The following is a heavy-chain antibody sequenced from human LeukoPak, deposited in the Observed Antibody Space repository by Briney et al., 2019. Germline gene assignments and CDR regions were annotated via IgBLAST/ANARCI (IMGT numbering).Heavy chain of an antibody. CDR2: ISAYNGNT. J-gene: IGHJ3*02. V-gene: IGHV1-18*01. Sequence: ASVKVSCKASGYTFTSYAISWLRQAPGQGLEWMGWISAYNGNTNYAQKLQGRVTMTTDTSTSTAYMELRSLRSDDTAVYYCARHRTREITHYAFDIWGQGTMVTVSS. CDR1: GYTFTSYA. CDR3: ARHRTREITHYAFDI. D-gene: IGHD1-1*01.